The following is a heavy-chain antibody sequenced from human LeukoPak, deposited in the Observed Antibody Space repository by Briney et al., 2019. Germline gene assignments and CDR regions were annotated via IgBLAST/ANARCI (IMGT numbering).Heavy chain of an antibody. CDR1: GFTFSSYS. V-gene: IGHV3-21*01. CDR3: ARSAPFGNNWFDP. Sequence: PGGSLRLSCAASGFTFSSYSMNWVRQAPGKGLEWVSSISSSSSYIYYADSVKGRFTISRDNAKNSLYLQMNSLRAEDTAVYYCARSAPFGNNWFDPWGQGTLVTVSS. D-gene: IGHD3-3*01. J-gene: IGHJ5*02. CDR2: ISSSSSYI.